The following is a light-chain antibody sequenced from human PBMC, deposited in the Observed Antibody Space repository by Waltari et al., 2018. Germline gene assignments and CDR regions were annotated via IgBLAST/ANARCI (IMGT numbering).Light chain of an antibody. V-gene: IGKV1-33*01. Sequence: DIQMTQSPSSLSASVGDRVTITCQASQDISNYVNWYQQKPGKAPKLLIYDASNLQTGVPSRFSGSGSVTDFTFTISSLQPEDIATFYCQQYDDLPLTFGGGTKVEIK. CDR2: DAS. J-gene: IGKJ4*01. CDR3: QQYDDLPLT. CDR1: QDISNY.